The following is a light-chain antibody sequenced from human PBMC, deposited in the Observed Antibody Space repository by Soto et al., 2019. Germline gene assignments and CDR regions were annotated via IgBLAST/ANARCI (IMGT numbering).Light chain of an antibody. J-gene: IGKJ5*01. Sequence: IVMTQSPGTXSLSPEERAILSCRASQTVNNNYLAWCKKRPGQDXRXXXYGASKRAAGIPDRFSGSGSGKEFTLTITRIEPEDCEVYFCQQDTGLRNTFGEGTRLEI. CDR1: QTVNNNY. V-gene: IGKV3-20*01. CDR2: GAS. CDR3: QQDTGLRNT.